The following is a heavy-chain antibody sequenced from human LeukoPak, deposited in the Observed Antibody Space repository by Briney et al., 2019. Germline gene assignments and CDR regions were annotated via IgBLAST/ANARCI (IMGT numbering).Heavy chain of an antibody. CDR2: ISGSGANT. J-gene: IGHJ6*02. CDR1: GFTFSNYG. D-gene: IGHD6-6*01. V-gene: IGHV3-23*01. Sequence: GGSLRLSCAASGFTFSNYGMSWVRQAPGKGLEWVSVISGSGANTYYADSVKGRFTISRDNSKNTLYLQMNSLRAEDTAVYYCARDPSRKGYYYYGMDVWGQGTTVTVSS. CDR3: ARDPSRKGYYYYGMDV.